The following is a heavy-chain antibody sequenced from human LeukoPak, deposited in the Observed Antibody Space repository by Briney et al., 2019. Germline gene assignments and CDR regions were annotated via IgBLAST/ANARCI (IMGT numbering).Heavy chain of an antibody. Sequence: ASVKVSCKASGYTFTSYYMHWVRQATGQGLEWMGIINPSGGSTSYAQKFQGRVTMTRDTSTSTVYMELSSLRSEDTAVYYCARQFGGGIYYDSSGYYSDAFDIWGQGTMVTVSS. J-gene: IGHJ3*02. D-gene: IGHD3-22*01. V-gene: IGHV1-46*01. CDR3: ARQFGGGIYYDSSGYYSDAFDI. CDR1: GYTFTSYY. CDR2: INPSGGST.